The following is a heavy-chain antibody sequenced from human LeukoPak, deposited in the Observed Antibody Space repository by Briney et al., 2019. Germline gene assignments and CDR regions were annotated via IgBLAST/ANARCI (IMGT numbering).Heavy chain of an antibody. CDR3: ARDPLRYLRVGHYDY. CDR2: IDYDSSHI. D-gene: IGHD3-9*01. J-gene: IGHJ4*02. CDR1: GFTVSTNY. V-gene: IGHV3-21*01. Sequence: GGSLTLSCEASGFTVSTNYMNWVRQVPGKGLEWVSSIDYDSSHIYYAASVRGRFTISRDNARNSVYLQMNSLRVEDTAVYYCARDPLRYLRVGHYDYWGQGTLVAVSS.